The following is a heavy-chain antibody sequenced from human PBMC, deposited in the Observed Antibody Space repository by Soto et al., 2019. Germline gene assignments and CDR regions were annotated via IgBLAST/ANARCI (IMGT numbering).Heavy chain of an antibody. CDR2: INANNGNT. V-gene: IGHV1-8*02. Sequence: GASVKVSCKASGYTFTSYGISWVRQAPGQGLEWMGWINANNGNTGYAQKLQGRVTMTRNTSISTAYMELSSLRSEDTAVYYCARGPYGSGSRYNWFDPWGQGTLVTVPQ. J-gene: IGHJ5*02. CDR3: ARGPYGSGSRYNWFDP. CDR1: GYTFTSYG. D-gene: IGHD3-10*01.